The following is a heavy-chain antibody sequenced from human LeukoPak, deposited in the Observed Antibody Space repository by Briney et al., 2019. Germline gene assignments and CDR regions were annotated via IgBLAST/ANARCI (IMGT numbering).Heavy chain of an antibody. CDR1: GFTVRSNY. D-gene: IGHD6-13*01. V-gene: IGHV3-53*01. CDR2: IYSGGST. J-gene: IGHJ3*02. Sequence: PGGSLRLSCAASGFTVRSNYMSWVRQAPGKGLEWVSVIYSGGSTYYADSVKGRFTISRANSKNTLYLQMNSLAAEDTAVYYCAQSIAAAVYAFDIWGQGTMVTVSS. CDR3: AQSIAAAVYAFDI.